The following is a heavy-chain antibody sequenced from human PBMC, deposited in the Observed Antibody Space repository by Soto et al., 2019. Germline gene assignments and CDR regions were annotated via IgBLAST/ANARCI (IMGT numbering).Heavy chain of an antibody. J-gene: IGHJ4*02. D-gene: IGHD3-22*01. CDR3: ARDGTLYDSSAYYYLY. CDR2: ITPMFGTP. V-gene: IGHV1-69*01. CDR1: GGTFSRYT. Sequence: QVQLVQSGAEVKKPGSSVKVSCKASGGTFSRYTITWVRQAPGQGLEWMGGITPMFGTPNYAQKCQGRVTITADASTSTAYMELSSLTSEDTALYYCARDGTLYDSSAYYYLYWGQGTLVTVSS.